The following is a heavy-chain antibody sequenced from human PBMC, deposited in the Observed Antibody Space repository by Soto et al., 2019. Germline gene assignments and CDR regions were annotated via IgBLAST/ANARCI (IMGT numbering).Heavy chain of an antibody. J-gene: IGHJ4*02. V-gene: IGHV4-34*01. D-gene: IGHD6-19*01. Sequence: SETLSLTCAVYGGSFSGYYWSWIRQPPGKGLEWIGEINHSGSTNYNPSLKSRVTISVDTSKNQFSLKLSSVTAADTAVYYCARDRDGWYRNYFDYWGQGTLVTVSS. CDR1: GGSFSGYY. CDR3: ARDRDGWYRNYFDY. CDR2: INHSGST.